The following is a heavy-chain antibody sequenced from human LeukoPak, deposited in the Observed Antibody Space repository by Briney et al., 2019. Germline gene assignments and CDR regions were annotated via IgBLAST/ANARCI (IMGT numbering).Heavy chain of an antibody. Sequence: GASVKVSCKASGYTFTTYYIHWVRQATGQGLEWMGIINPSGGSTSYAQKFQGRVTMTRDASTSTVYMELSSLRSEDTAVYYCAREVAVAGRGDFDYWGQGTLVTVSS. V-gene: IGHV1-46*01. CDR2: INPSGGST. CDR1: GYTFTTYY. J-gene: IGHJ4*02. D-gene: IGHD6-19*01. CDR3: AREVAVAGRGDFDY.